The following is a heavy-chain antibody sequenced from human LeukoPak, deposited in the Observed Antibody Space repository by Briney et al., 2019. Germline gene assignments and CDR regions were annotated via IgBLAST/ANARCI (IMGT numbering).Heavy chain of an antibody. J-gene: IGHJ4*02. CDR3: ARVYRGMLLDY. Sequence: MSSETLSLTCTVSGGSISSYYWSWIRQPPGKGLEWIGYIYYSGSTNYNPSLKSRVTISVDTSKNQFSLKLSSVTAADTAVYYCARVYRGMLLDYWGQGTLVTVSS. D-gene: IGHD3-16*01. V-gene: IGHV4-59*01. CDR2: IYYSGST. CDR1: GGSISSYY.